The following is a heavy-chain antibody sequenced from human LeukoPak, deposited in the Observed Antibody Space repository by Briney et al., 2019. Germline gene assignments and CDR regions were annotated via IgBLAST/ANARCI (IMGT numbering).Heavy chain of an antibody. D-gene: IGHD1-14*01. J-gene: IGHJ2*01. CDR3: AREEGVTGTSGYFDL. V-gene: IGHV3-11*01. CDR1: GFNFGDYY. CDR2: ISPSGHSI. Sequence: GGSLRLSCAASGFNFGDYYMTWIRQTPGKGLEWLSYISPSGHSIYHADSLKGRFTISRDNAKSSLFLQLGDLRADDTAVYYCAREEGVTGTSGYFDLWGRGTLVTVSS.